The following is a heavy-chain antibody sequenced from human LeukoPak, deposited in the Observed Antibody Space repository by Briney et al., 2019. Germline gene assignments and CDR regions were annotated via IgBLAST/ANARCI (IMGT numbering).Heavy chain of an antibody. CDR3: ARFDYGDSYFDS. CDR1: GGSISSSSYY. D-gene: IGHD4-17*01. CDR2: IYYSGST. Sequence: PSETLSLTCTVSGGSISSSSYYWGWIRQPPGKGLEWIGSIYYSGSTYFNPSLNSRVAISVDTSKNQFSLKVSSVTAADTAVYYCARFDYGDSYFDSWDQGTLVTVSS. V-gene: IGHV4-39*01. J-gene: IGHJ4*02.